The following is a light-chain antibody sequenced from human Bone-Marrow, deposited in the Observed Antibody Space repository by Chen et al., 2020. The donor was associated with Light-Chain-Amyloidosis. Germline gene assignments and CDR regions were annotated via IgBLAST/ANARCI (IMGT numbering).Light chain of an antibody. CDR3: QVWDRSSDRPV. CDR2: DDS. J-gene: IGLJ3*02. Sequence: SYVLTQPSSVSVAPGQTATIGCGGNNIASTSVHWYQQTPGQAPLLVVYDDSDRPSGIPERLSGSNSGNTATLTISRVEAGDEADYYCQVWDRSSDRPVFGGGTKLTVL. V-gene: IGLV3-21*02. CDR1: NIASTS.